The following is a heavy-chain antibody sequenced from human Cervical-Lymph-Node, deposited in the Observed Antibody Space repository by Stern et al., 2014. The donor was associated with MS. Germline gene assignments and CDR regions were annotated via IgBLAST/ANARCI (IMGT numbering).Heavy chain of an antibody. V-gene: IGHV1-18*04. CDR1: GYTFTSYG. CDR3: ARDLDYGDYPEHFFY. J-gene: IGHJ4*02. Sequence: QMQLVQSGAEVKKPGASVKVSCKASGYTFTSYGISWVRQAPGQGLEWMGWISAYNGNTNYAQKLQGRVTMTTDTSTSTAYMELRSLRSDDTAVYYCARDLDYGDYPEHFFYWGQGTLVTVSS. D-gene: IGHD4-17*01. CDR2: ISAYNGNT.